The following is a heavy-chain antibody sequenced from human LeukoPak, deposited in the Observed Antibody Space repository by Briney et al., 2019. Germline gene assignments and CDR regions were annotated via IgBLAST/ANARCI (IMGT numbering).Heavy chain of an antibody. V-gene: IGHV3-30*18. Sequence: PGGSLRLSCAASGFTFSSYGMPWVRQAPGKGLEWVAVISYDGSNKYYADSVKGRFTISRDNSKNTLDLQMNSLRAEDTAVYYCVKGLDYWGQGTLVTISS. CDR1: GFTFSSYG. CDR2: ISYDGSNK. J-gene: IGHJ4*02. CDR3: VKGLDY.